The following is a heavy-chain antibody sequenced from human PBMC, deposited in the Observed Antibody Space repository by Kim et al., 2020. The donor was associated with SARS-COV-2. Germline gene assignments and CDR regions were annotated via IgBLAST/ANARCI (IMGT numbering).Heavy chain of an antibody. V-gene: IGHV4-59*01. J-gene: IGHJ2*01. CDR2: IYYGGTT. D-gene: IGHD3-16*01. CDR3: ARSSWGTDFYFDL. Sequence: SETLCLTCTVSGGPFGSFYWSWIRQPPGKGLEWIGWIYYGGTTYYNPSLKGRVTISLNSSKNQFSLNLRSVTAADTAVFFCARSSWGTDFYFDLWGRGAQVTVSS. CDR1: GGPFGSFY.